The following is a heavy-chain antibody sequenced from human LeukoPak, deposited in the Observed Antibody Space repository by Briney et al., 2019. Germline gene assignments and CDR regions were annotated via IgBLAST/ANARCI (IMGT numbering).Heavy chain of an antibody. CDR3: ARSRIAVAGIIPWFDP. V-gene: IGHV4-59*08. CDR2: VYYSGST. Sequence: SETLSLTCTVSGGSISTYYWNWIRQPPGKGLEWIGYVYYSGSTNYNPSLKSRVTISVDTSENQFSLKLSSVTAADTAVYYCARSRIAVAGIIPWFDPWGQGTLVTVSS. J-gene: IGHJ5*02. CDR1: GGSISTYY. D-gene: IGHD6-19*01.